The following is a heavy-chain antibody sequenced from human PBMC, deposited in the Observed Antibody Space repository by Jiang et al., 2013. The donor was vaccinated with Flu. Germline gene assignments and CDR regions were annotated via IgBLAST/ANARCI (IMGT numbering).Heavy chain of an antibody. Sequence: SGAEVKKPGASMKVSCKASGYTFTDYSMNWVRQAPGQGLEWMGWINPNSGGTFYAQKFQGRVTMTSDTSISTVYMELGSLRSDDTAVYYCTRGHTSYPPDPLDIWGQGTMVTVSS. CDR1: GYTFTDYS. CDR3: TRGHTSYPPDPLDI. V-gene: IGHV1-2*02. CDR2: INPNSGGT. J-gene: IGHJ3*02. D-gene: IGHD3-16*02.